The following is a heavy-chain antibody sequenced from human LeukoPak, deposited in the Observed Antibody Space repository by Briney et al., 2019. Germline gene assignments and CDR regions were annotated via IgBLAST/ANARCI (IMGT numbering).Heavy chain of an antibody. V-gene: IGHV4-59*01. D-gene: IGHD1-26*01. Sequence: TSETLSLTCTVSGGSISSYYWSWIRQPPGKGLEWIGYIYYSGSTNYNPSLKSRVTISVDTSKNQFSLKLSSVTAADTAVYYCARSSGGSYSGSYYAHWGQGTLVTVSS. CDR1: GGSISSYY. J-gene: IGHJ4*02. CDR3: ARSSGGSYSGSYYAH. CDR2: IYYSGST.